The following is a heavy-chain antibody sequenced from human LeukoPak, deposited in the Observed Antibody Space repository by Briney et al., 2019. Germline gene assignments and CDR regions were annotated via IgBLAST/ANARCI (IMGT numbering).Heavy chain of an antibody. Sequence: SETLSLTCAVYGGSFSGYYWSWIRQPPGKGLEWIGEINHSGSTNYNPSLKSRVTISVDTSKNQFSLKLSSVTAADTAVYYCARQRAMVRGVIVRDYWGQGTLVTVSS. CDR3: ARQRAMVRGVIVRDY. D-gene: IGHD3-10*01. CDR1: GGSFSGYY. J-gene: IGHJ4*02. V-gene: IGHV4-34*01. CDR2: INHSGST.